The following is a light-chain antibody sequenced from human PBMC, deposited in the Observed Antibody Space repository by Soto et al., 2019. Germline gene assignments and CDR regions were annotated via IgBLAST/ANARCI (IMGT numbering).Light chain of an antibody. Sequence: AIQMTQSPSSLSASVGDRVTVTCRASQDIRSDLGWYQQKPGKAPQLLIYGAARLQSGVPSRFSRSGSGTDFTLTISSLQPEDFATYYCLQDDTYPLTFGGGTKVDIK. V-gene: IGKV1-6*01. CDR2: GAA. CDR1: QDIRSD. CDR3: LQDDTYPLT. J-gene: IGKJ4*01.